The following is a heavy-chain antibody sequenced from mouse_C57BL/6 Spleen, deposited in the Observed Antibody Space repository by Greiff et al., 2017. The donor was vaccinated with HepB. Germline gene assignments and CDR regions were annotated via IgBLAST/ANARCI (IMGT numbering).Heavy chain of an antibody. CDR1: GFTFSSYG. Sequence: EVMLVESGGDLVKPGGSLKLSCAASGFTFSSYGMSWVRQTPDKRLEWVATISSGGSYTYYPDSVKGRFTISRDNAKNTLYLQMSSLKSEDTAMYYCASLVDYYGSSSFAYWGQGTLVTVSA. D-gene: IGHD1-1*01. J-gene: IGHJ3*01. CDR2: ISSGGSYT. V-gene: IGHV5-6*01. CDR3: ASLVDYYGSSSFAY.